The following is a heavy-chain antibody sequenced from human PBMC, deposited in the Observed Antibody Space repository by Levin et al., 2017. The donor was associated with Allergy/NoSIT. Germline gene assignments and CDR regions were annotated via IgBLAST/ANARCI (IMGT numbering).Heavy chain of an antibody. CDR1: GFTFSDYA. J-gene: IGHJ4*02. Sequence: GGSLRLSCAASGFTFSDYAMSWVRQRPGKGLEWVSALTGGSDFTHYANSVKGRFTISRDNSRNTLYLQMNSLSADDTAIYYCATHLLLWFADYWGQGTLVTVSS. D-gene: IGHD3-10*01. CDR3: ATHLLLWFADY. CDR2: LTGGSDFT. V-gene: IGHV3-23*01.